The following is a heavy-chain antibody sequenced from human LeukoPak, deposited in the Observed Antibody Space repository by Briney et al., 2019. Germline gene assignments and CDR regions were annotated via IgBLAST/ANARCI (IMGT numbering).Heavy chain of an antibody. CDR2: INPSSGGT. Sequence: SVKVSCKASGYTFTTYHIHWVRQAPGQGLEWMGIINPSSGGTTYAQKFQGRVTMTRDTSTSTLYMELSSLRSEDTAVYYCARVVVRGVYYMDVWGKGTTVTVSS. D-gene: IGHD3-10*01. J-gene: IGHJ6*03. V-gene: IGHV1-46*01. CDR3: ARVVVRGVYYMDV. CDR1: GYTFTTYH.